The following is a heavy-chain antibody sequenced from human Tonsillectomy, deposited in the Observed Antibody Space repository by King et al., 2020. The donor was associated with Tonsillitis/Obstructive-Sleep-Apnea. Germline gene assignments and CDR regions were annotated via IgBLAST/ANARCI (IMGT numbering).Heavy chain of an antibody. D-gene: IGHD1-26*01. V-gene: IGHV1-18*01. Sequence: VQLVESGAEVKKPGASVKVSCKASGYTFTIHGIGWVRQAPGQGLEWMGWISTYNGDTNSAQKFQGRVTMTTDTSTRTAYLDLRSLRSDDTAVYFCARTSPEGAYSYYYMDVWGKGTTVTVSS. CDR3: ARTSPEGAYSYYYMDV. J-gene: IGHJ6*03. CDR2: ISTYNGDT. CDR1: GYTFTIHG.